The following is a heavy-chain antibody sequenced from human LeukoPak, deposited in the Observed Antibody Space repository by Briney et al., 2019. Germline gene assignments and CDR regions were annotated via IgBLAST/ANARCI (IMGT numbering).Heavy chain of an antibody. Sequence: SVKVSCKASGGTFSSYAISWVRQAPGQGLEWMGRIIPILGIANYTQKFQGRVTITADKSTSTAYMELSSLRSEDTAVYYCARGDILYYYDSSGWGAFDIWGQGTMVTVSS. D-gene: IGHD3-22*01. J-gene: IGHJ3*02. CDR1: GGTFSSYA. CDR2: IIPILGIA. V-gene: IGHV1-69*04. CDR3: ARGDILYYYDSSGWGAFDI.